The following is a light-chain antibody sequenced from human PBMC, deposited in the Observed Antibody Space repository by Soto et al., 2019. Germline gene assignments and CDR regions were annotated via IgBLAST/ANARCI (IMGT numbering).Light chain of an antibody. V-gene: IGKV1-39*01. Sequence: DIHMTQSPSSLSASVGDRVTIACRASQSVSSYLNWFQQRPGKAPKLLIYGASSLQSGVPSRFSGSGSETDFTLTINSLQPEDFATYFCQQSFSNPLTFGPGT. J-gene: IGKJ3*01. CDR1: QSVSSY. CDR2: GAS. CDR3: QQSFSNPLT.